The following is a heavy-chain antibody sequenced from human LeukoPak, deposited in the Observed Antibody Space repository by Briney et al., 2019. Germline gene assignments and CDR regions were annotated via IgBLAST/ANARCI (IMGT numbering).Heavy chain of an antibody. CDR1: GYSIISGYY. J-gene: IGHJ6*03. Sequence: PSETLSLTCAVSGYSIISGYYWGWFRQPPGKGLEWIGCIFHSGNTYYNPSLKSRVSISVDTSKNQFSLKLTSVTAADTAVYYCARQGGSSSPYYYYYMDVWGKGTTVTVSS. CDR2: IFHSGNT. CDR3: ARQGGSSSPYYYYYMDV. D-gene: IGHD6-13*01. V-gene: IGHV4-38-2*01.